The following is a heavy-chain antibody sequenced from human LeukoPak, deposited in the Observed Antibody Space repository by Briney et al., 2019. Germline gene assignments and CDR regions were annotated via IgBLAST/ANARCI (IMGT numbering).Heavy chain of an antibody. Sequence: PGGSLRPSCAASGFTVSNNYISWVRQAPGKGLEWVAVIYSGGSTKYTDSVKARFTISIDNSKNTVYLQMNSLRADDTAVYYCARATLDNWGQGTLVTVSS. J-gene: IGHJ4*02. V-gene: IGHV3-53*01. CDR1: GFTVSNNY. CDR2: IYSGGST. CDR3: ARATLDN.